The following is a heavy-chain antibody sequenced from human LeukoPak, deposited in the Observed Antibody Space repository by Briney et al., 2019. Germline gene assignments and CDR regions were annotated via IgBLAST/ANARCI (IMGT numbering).Heavy chain of an antibody. V-gene: IGHV3-7*01. J-gene: IGHJ4*02. CDR2: IKQDGSEK. D-gene: IGHD6-13*01. CDR3: TREAAAGIDY. CDR1: GFTFSTYW. Sequence: GGSLRLSCAASGFTFSTYWMSWVRQAPGKGLEWVANIKQDGSEKYYLDSVKGRFTISRDNAKNSLYLQMNSLRAEDTAVYFCTREAAAGIDYWGQGTLVTVSP.